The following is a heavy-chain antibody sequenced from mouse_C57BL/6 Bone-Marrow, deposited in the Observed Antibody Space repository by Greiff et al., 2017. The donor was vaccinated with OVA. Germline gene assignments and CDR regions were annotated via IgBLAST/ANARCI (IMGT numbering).Heavy chain of an antibody. J-gene: IGHJ2*01. CDR1: GYTFTDYE. CDR2: IDPETGGT. V-gene: IGHV1-15*01. Sequence: QVQLQQSGAELVRPGASVTLSCKASGYTFTDYEMHWVKQTPVHGLEWIGAIDPETGGTAYNQKFKGKAILTADKSSSTAYMELRSLTSEDSAVYYCTREGLLRSYFDYWGQGTTLTVSS. CDR3: TREGLLRSYFDY. D-gene: IGHD1-1*01.